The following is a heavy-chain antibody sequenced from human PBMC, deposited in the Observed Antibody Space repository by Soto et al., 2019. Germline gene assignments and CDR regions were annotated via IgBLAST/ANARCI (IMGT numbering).Heavy chain of an antibody. Sequence: SETLSLTCTVSGGSISSSSYYWGWIRQPPGKGLEWIGSIYYSGSTYYNPSLKSRVTISVDTSKNQFSLKLSSVTAADTAVYYCATGVLTTNRYGMDVWGQGTTVTVSS. V-gene: IGHV4-39*01. CDR2: IYYSGST. CDR3: ATGVLTTNRYGMDV. J-gene: IGHJ6*02. D-gene: IGHD4-4*01. CDR1: GGSISSSSYY.